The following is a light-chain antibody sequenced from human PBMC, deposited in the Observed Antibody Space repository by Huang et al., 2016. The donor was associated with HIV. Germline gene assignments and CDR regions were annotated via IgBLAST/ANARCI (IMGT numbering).Light chain of an antibody. Sequence: EIVMTQSPATLSVSPGERATLSCRASPGVSGNLAWYQQKPGQAPRLRIYAASTRATGIPARCSGSGSGTEFTLTISSLQSEDFAVYYCQHYNNWPRTFGHGTTVEIK. V-gene: IGKV3-15*01. CDR2: AAS. J-gene: IGKJ1*01. CDR3: QHYNNWPRT. CDR1: PGVSGN.